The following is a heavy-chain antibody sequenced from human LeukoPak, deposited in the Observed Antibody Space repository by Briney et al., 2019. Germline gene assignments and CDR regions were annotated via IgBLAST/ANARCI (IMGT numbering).Heavy chain of an antibody. J-gene: IGHJ4*02. CDR2: KSYDGSNP. V-gene: IGHV3-30*18. Sequence: QSGGSLRLSCAASGFTFSSFGMHWVRQAPGKGLEWVAVKSYDGSNPYYADSVKGRFTISRDNSKNTLYLQMNSLRAEDTAVYYCAKDHYDYIGGTYRDFDYWGQGTLVTVSS. D-gene: IGHD3-16*02. CDR3: AKDHYDYIGGTYRDFDY. CDR1: GFTFSSFG.